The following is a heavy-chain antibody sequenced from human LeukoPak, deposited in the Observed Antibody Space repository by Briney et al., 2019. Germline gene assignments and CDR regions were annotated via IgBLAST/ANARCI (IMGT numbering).Heavy chain of an antibody. D-gene: IGHD4/OR15-4a*01. Sequence: SETLSLTCTVSGGSIGSYYGSWIRQPAGKGLEWIGRIYTSGSTNYNPSLNSRVTMSVDTSKNQFSLKLSSVTAADTAVYYCARDTYAADHYYYYYMDVWGKGTTVTVSS. CDR3: ARDTYAADHYYYYYMDV. CDR2: IYTSGST. CDR1: GGSIGSYY. J-gene: IGHJ6*03. V-gene: IGHV4-4*07.